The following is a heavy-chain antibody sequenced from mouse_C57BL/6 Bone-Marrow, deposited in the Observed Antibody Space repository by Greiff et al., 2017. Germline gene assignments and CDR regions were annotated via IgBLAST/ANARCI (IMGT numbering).Heavy chain of an antibody. V-gene: IGHV1-85*01. CDR2: IYPRDGST. J-gene: IGHJ1*03. Sequence: VQGVESGPELVKPGASVKLSCKASGYTFTSYDINGVKQRPGQGLEWIGWIYPRDGSTKYNEKFKGKATWTVDTSSSTAYMERHSLTSEDSAVYFCSRDYGSSYWYFDVWGTGTTATVSA. D-gene: IGHD1-1*01. CDR3: SRDYGSSYWYFDV. CDR1: GYTFTSYD.